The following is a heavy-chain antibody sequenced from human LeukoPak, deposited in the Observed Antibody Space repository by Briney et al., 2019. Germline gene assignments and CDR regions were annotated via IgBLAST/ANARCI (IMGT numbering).Heavy chain of an antibody. CDR2: FDPEDGET. Sequence: ASVKVSCKVSGYTLTELSMHWVRQAPGKGLEWMGGFDPEDGETIYAQKFQGRVTMTEDTSTDTAYMELSSLRSEDTAVYYCATGGVANWNDPYYFDYWGQGTLVTVSS. J-gene: IGHJ4*02. V-gene: IGHV1-24*01. D-gene: IGHD1-1*01. CDR1: GYTLTELS. CDR3: ATGGVANWNDPYYFDY.